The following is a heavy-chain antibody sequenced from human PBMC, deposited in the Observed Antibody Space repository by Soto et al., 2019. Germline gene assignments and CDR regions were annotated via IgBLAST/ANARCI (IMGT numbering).Heavy chain of an antibody. CDR2: IYHTVNT. J-gene: IGHJ3*02. CDR1: GVSIGSHF. D-gene: IGHD4-17*01. V-gene: IGHV4-59*11. Sequence: PSETLSLTCSVSGVSIGSHFWSWIRQAPGKGPELVGYIYHTVNTNYNPALKSRVTISMDTSKNQLSLQLSSVTAADTAVYYCARLQCTVGTALDIWGQGTMVTVS. CDR3: ARLQCTVGTALDI.